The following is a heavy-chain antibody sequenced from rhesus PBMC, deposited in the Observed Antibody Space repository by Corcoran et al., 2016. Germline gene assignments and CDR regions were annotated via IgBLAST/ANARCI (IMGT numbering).Heavy chain of an antibody. J-gene: IGHJ4*01. CDR1: GFSLTTRGMG. V-gene: IGHV2-174*01. CDR2: IYWDDDK. CDR3: ARGVWGSSYFDY. D-gene: IGHD3-34*01. Sequence: QVTLKESGPALVKPTQTLTLTCTFSGFSLTTRGMGVGLIRQPPGKALEWLALIYWDDDKRYSTSLKSRLTISKDTSKNQVVLTMTNMDPVDTATYYCARGVWGSSYFDYWGQGVLVTVSS.